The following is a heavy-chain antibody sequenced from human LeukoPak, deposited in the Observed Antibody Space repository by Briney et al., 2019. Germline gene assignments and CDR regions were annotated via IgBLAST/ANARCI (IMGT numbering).Heavy chain of an antibody. J-gene: IGHJ4*02. CDR3: ARDEPYSSGWFEVDY. CDR2: ISAYNGNA. D-gene: IGHD6-19*01. Sequence: ASLKVSCKASGYTFTSYGISWVRQAPGQGLEWMGWISAYNGNANYAQKLQGRVTMTTDTSTSTAYMELRSLRSDDTAVYYCARDEPYSSGWFEVDYWGQGTLVTVSS. V-gene: IGHV1-18*01. CDR1: GYTFTSYG.